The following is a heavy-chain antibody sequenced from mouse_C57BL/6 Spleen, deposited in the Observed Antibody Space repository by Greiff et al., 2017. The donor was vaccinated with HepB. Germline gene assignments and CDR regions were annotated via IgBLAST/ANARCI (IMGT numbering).Heavy chain of an antibody. D-gene: IGHD1-1*01. CDR1: GYTFTSYW. V-gene: IGHV1-69*01. CDR2: IDPSDSYT. J-gene: IGHJ4*01. CDR3: ARSITTVVNYYAIDY. Sequence: VQLQQPGAELVMPGASVKLSCKASGYTFTSYWMHWVKQRPGQGLEWIGEIDPSDSYTNYNQKFKGKSTLTVDTSSSTAYMQLSSLTSEDSAVYYCARSITTVVNYYAIDYWGQGTSVTVSS.